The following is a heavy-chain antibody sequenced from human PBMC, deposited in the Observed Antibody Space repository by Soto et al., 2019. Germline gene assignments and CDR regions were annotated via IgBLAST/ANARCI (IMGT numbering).Heavy chain of an antibody. CDR2: ISGSGGST. V-gene: IGHV3-23*01. CDR3: AKGPYCSGPSCYFLGLFDY. Sequence: EVQLLESGGGLVQPGGSLRLSCAASDFTFSSYAMNWVRQAPGKGLEWVSAISGSGGSTYYADSVKGRFTISRDNSKNTLLLQMNSLRAEDTAVYYCAKGPYCSGPSCYFLGLFDYWGQGTLVTVSS. J-gene: IGHJ4*02. CDR1: DFTFSSYA. D-gene: IGHD2-2*01.